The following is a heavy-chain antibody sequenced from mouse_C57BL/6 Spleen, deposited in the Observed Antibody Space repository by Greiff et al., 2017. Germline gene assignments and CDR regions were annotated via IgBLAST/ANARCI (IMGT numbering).Heavy chain of an antibody. Sequence: QVQLQQPGAELVKPGASVKMSCKASGYNFTGYWINWVKQRPGQGLEWIGEIYPGSGSTKYNEKFKSKATLTVDTSSSTAYMQLSSLTSEDSAVYYCARGDYDREDYWGQGTSVTVSA. V-gene: IGHV1-55*01. CDR1: GYNFTGYW. D-gene: IGHD2-4*01. CDR2: IYPGSGST. CDR3: ARGDYDREDY. J-gene: IGHJ4*01.